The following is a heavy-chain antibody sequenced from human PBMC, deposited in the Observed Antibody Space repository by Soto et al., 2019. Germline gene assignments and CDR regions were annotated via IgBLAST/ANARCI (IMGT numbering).Heavy chain of an antibody. CDR3: AREDSSSLVY. V-gene: IGHV3-33*01. Sequence: SCXASGFTFSSYGMHWVRQAPGKGLEWVAVIWYDGXNKYYTXSVKGRFTISRDNSKNTLYLQMNSLRAEDTAVYYCAREDSSSLVYWGQGTLVTVSS. J-gene: IGHJ4*02. D-gene: IGHD6-13*01. CDR1: GFTFSSYG. CDR2: IWYDGXNK.